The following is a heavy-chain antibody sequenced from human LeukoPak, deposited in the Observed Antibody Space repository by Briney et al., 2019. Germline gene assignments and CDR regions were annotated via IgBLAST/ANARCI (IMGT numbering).Heavy chain of an antibody. CDR1: GYSFTSYW. CDR2: IYPGDSDT. V-gene: IGHV5-51*01. J-gene: IGHJ5*02. D-gene: IGHD2-2*01. Sequence: GESLKISCKGSGYSFTSYWIGWVRQMPGKGLEWMGIIYPGDSDTRYSPSFQGQVTISADKSISTAYLQWSSLKASDTAMYYCARRRIVVVPAAIDNWFDPWGQGTLVTVSS. CDR3: ARRRIVVVPAAIDNWFDP.